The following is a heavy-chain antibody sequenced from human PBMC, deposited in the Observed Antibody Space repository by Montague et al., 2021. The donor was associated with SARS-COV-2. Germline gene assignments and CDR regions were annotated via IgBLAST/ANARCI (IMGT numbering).Heavy chain of an antibody. D-gene: IGHD4-23*01. CDR2: IDWDGYK. CDR3: ARVQTTVAYDY. V-gene: IGHV2-70*11. J-gene: IGHJ4*02. CDR1: GFSLSTSGMC. Sequence: VKPTQTLTLTCTFSGFSLSTSGMCVSWIRQPPGKALEWLARIDWDGYKYHSTSLKTRLTISKDTSKNQVVLTMTNMDPVDTATYYCARVQTTVAYDYWGQGTLVTVSS.